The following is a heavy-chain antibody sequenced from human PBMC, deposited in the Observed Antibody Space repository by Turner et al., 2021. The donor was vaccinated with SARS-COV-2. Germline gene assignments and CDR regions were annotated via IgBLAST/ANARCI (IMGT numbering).Heavy chain of an antibody. V-gene: IGHV4-34*01. CDR3: ARAVGMAASTRPNSGDSNAHRWFDF. J-gene: IGHJ5*01. D-gene: IGHD4-4*01. Sequence: QVQLQQWGAGLLKPSETLSLTCGVYGGSFSGYLWSWVRQPPGKGPEWIGEIKHRGTTNSNPSLKSRVTISVDTSKNQFSLNVTSVTPADTAVYYCARAVGMAASTRPNSGDSNAHRWFDFWGQGTLVTVSS. CDR2: IKHRGTT. CDR1: GGSFSGYL.